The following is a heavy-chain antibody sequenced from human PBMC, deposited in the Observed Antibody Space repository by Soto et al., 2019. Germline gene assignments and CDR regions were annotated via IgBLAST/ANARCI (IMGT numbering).Heavy chain of an antibody. CDR1: GGSISSSNW. CDR2: IYHSGRT. D-gene: IGHD3-22*01. Sequence: QVQLQESGPGLVKPSGTLSLTCAVSGGSISSSNWWSWVRQPPGKGLEWIGEIYHSGRTNYNPSLKSRVTRSVDKSKNQFSLKLSSVTAADTAVYYCARAKSYYDSSGYYYFDYWGQGTLVTVSS. V-gene: IGHV4-4*02. J-gene: IGHJ4*02. CDR3: ARAKSYYDSSGYYYFDY.